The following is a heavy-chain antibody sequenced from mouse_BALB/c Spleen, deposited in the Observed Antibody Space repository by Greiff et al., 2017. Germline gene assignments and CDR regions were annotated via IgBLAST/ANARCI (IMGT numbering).Heavy chain of an antibody. CDR3: ARDRDYDGDYYAMDY. J-gene: IGHJ4*01. D-gene: IGHD2-4*01. Sequence: EVKLVESGPGLVKPSQSLSLTCSVTGYSITSGYYWNWIRQFPGNKLEWMGYISYDGSNNYNPSLKNRISITRDTSKNQFFLKLNSVTTEDTATYYCARDRDYDGDYYAMDYGGQGTSVTVSS. CDR1: GYSITSGYY. V-gene: IGHV3-6*02. CDR2: ISYDGSN.